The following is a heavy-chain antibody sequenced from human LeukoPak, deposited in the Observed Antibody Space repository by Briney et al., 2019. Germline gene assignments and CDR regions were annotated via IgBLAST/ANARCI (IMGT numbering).Heavy chain of an antibody. D-gene: IGHD5-12*01. Sequence: KPGGSLRLSCAASGFTFSSYSMNWVRQAPGKGLEWVSSISSSSSYIYYADSVKGRFTISRDNAKNSLYLQMNSLRAEDTAMYYCARERAQRYDPYNWFDPWGQGTLVTVSS. J-gene: IGHJ5*02. V-gene: IGHV3-21*01. CDR1: GFTFSSYS. CDR3: ARERAQRYDPYNWFDP. CDR2: ISSSSSYI.